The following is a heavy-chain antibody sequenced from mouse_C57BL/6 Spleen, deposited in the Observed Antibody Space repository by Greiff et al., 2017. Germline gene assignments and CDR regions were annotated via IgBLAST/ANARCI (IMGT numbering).Heavy chain of an antibody. CDR1: GFTFSDSG. D-gene: IGHD2-14*01. Sequence: EVKLMESGGGLVKPGGSLTLSCAASGFTFSDSGLHWVRQAPEKGLAWVAYISSGSSTIYYAATVKGRFTISRDNAKNTLFLQMTRLRAEDTAMDYCAREGTNAMDYWGQGTSVTVSS. J-gene: IGHJ4*01. CDR2: ISSGSSTI. CDR3: AREGTNAMDY. V-gene: IGHV5-17*01.